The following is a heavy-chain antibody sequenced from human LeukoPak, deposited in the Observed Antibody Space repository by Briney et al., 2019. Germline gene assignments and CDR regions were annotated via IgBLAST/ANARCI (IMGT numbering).Heavy chain of an antibody. CDR3: ARTTVMADFDY. J-gene: IGHJ4*02. CDR2: IYHSGST. V-gene: IGHV4-30-4*08. CDR1: GGSISSGDYY. Sequence: SQTLSLTCTVSGGSISSGDYYWSWIRQPPGKGLEWIGYIYHSGSTYYNPSLKSRVTISVDRSKNQFSLKLSSVTAADTAVYYCARTTVMADFDYWGQGTLVTVSS. D-gene: IGHD3-16*01.